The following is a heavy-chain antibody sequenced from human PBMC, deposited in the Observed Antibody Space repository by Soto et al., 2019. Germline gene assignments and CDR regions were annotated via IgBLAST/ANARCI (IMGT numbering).Heavy chain of an antibody. CDR1: GYTFTNYH. J-gene: IGHJ4*02. CDR2: LDTSGGAT. CDR3: ARDFLSLNGMENWGFDY. V-gene: IGHV1-46*01. Sequence: VQLVQSGAAVKKPGASVKVSCKASGYTFTNYHMHGVRQAPGQGLEWMVILDTSGGATGYAQNFEGRVTMTRDTSTSTGDMEWSSLRSEDTAVYFCARDFLSLNGMENWGFDYCGQGNLVTFCS. D-gene: IGHD3-16*01.